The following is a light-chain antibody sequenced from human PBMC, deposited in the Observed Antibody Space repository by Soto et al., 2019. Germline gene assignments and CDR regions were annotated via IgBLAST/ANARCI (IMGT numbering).Light chain of an antibody. J-gene: IGKJ5*01. CDR3: QQYGSSIT. V-gene: IGKV3-20*01. CDR1: QSISSF. CDR2: DAT. Sequence: EIVMTHSPATLSVSPGERASLSCRASQSISSFLAWYQQKRGQAPRLLIYDATTRATGIPDRFSGSGSGTDITLTISRLEPEDFAVYYCQQYGSSITFGQGTRLEI.